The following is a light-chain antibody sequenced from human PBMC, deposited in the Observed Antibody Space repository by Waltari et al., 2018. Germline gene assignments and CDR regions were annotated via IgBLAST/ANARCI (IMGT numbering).Light chain of an antibody. J-gene: IGKJ4*01. CDR3: QQYNSGSLT. CDR2: AAS. Sequence: DMQMTQSPSSLSASVGDRVTLAGRATQGISNSLAWYQQRPGKVPKLLIYAASTLQSGVSSRCIGSGSETNFTLTSSSLQPEDVATYYCQQYNSGSLTVGGGTKVELK. CDR1: QGISNS. V-gene: IGKV1-27*01.